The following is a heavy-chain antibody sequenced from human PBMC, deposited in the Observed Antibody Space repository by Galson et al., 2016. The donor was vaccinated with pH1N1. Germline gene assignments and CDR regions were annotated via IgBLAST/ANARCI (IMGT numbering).Heavy chain of an antibody. CDR3: ARTNPFDGDLRYFDY. J-gene: IGHJ4*02. CDR2: IYSDPGT. CDR1: GFTVSSNY. D-gene: IGHD4-17*01. Sequence: SLRISCAASGFTVSSNYMSWVRQAPGKGLEWVSVIYSDPGTYYADSVKGRFTISRDNSKNTLYLQMNTLRAEDTAVYYCARTNPFDGDLRYFDYWGQGTLVTVSS. V-gene: IGHV3-53*01.